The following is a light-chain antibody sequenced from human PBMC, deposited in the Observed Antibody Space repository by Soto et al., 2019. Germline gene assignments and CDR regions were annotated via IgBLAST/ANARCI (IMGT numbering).Light chain of an antibody. CDR1: SSNIGGNS. J-gene: IGLJ1*01. CDR3: GSWDSSLSAYV. Sequence: QSVMTQPPSVSAAPGQKVIISCSGSSSNIGGNSVSWYQQLPGTALKLLIYDDNKRPSGIPDRFSGSKSGTSATLGITGFQTGDEADYYCGSWDSSLSAYVFGTGTKVTVL. CDR2: DDN. V-gene: IGLV1-51*01.